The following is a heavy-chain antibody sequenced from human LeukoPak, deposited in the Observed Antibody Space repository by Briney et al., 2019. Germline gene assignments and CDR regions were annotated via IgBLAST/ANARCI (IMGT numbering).Heavy chain of an antibody. CDR1: GYSISSGYY. CDR2: IYHSGST. D-gene: IGHD3-9*01. Sequence: PSETLSLTCTVSGYSISSGYYWGWIRQPPGKGLEWIGSIYHSGSTYYNPSLKSRVTISVDTSKNQFSLKLSSVTAADTAVYYCARGAYYDILTGYLYNWFDPWGQGTLVTVSS. V-gene: IGHV4-38-2*02. J-gene: IGHJ5*02. CDR3: ARGAYYDILTGYLYNWFDP.